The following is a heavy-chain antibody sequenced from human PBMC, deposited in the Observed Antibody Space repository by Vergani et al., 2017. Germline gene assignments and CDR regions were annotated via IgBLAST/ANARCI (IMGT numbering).Heavy chain of an antibody. CDR2: IWYDGSNK. CDR3: ARAGDDSSGYYY. Sequence: QVQLVESGGGVVQPGRSLRLSCAASGFTFSSYGMHWVRQAPGKGLEGVAVIWYDGSNKYYADSVKGRFTISRDNSKNTLYLQMNSLRAEDTAVYYCARAGDDSSGYYYWGQGTLVTVSS. J-gene: IGHJ4*02. CDR1: GFTFSSYG. D-gene: IGHD3-22*01. V-gene: IGHV3-33*01.